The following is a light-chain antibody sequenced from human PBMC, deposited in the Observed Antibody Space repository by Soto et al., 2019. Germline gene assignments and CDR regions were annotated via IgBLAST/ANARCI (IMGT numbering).Light chain of an antibody. CDR1: QNINYW. V-gene: IGKV1-5*01. CDR3: QHYAFDSQT. Sequence: DIQMTQSPATVSASVGDRVTITCRSSQNINYWLAWYQQRPGSAPKLLIYDVSTLQSGVPSRFSGSHSGTDFTLTFGPLQPDDFATYYCQHYAFDSQTFGQGTNVEVK. J-gene: IGKJ1*01. CDR2: DVS.